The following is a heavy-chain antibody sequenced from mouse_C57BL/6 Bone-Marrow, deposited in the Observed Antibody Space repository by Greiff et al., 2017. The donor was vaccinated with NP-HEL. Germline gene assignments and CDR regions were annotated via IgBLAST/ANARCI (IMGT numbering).Heavy chain of an antibody. Sequence: EVMLVESGAELVRPGASVKLSCTASGFNIKDDYMHWVKQRPEQGLEWIGWIDPENGDTEYASKFQGKATITADTSSNTAYLQLSSLTSEDTAVYYCTFEGYFDVWGTGTTVTVSS. CDR2: IDPENGDT. V-gene: IGHV14-4*01. CDR3: TFEGYFDV. CDR1: GFNIKDDY. J-gene: IGHJ1*03.